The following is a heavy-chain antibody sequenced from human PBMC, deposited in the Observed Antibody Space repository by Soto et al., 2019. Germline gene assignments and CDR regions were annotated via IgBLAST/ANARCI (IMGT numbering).Heavy chain of an antibody. J-gene: IGHJ5*02. Sequence: SETLSLTCTASGGSVSSGSYYWSWLRQPPGKGLEWIGYIYYSGSTNYNPSLKSRVTISIDTSKNQFSLKLSSVTAADTAVYYCARDKGGYPNSFDPWGQGTLVTVSS. CDR2: IYYSGST. CDR1: GGSVSSGSYY. D-gene: IGHD3-22*01. CDR3: ARDKGGYPNSFDP. V-gene: IGHV4-61*01.